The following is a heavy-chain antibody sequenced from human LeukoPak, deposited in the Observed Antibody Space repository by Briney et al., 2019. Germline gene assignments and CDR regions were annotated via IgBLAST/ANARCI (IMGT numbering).Heavy chain of an antibody. D-gene: IGHD2-2*01. V-gene: IGHV1-18*01. J-gene: IGHJ6*03. CDR1: GYTFTSYG. Sequence: ASVTVSCKASGYTFTSYGISWVRQAPGQGLEWMGWISAYNGNTNYAQKLQGRVTMTTDTSTSTAYMELTSLRSDDTAVYYCARCGYCSSTSCYASYYYYYMGVWGKGTTVTVSS. CDR3: ARCGYCSSTSCYASYYYYYMGV. CDR2: ISAYNGNT.